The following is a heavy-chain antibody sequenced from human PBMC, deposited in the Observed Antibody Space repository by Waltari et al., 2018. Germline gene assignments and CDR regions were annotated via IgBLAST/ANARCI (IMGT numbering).Heavy chain of an antibody. Sequence: HWVRQAPGQGLEWMGIINPSGGSTSYAQKFQGRVTMTRDTSTSTVYMELSSLRSEDTAVYYCARRTGELLAIEGYFDYWGQGTLVTVSS. CDR3: ARRTGELLAIEGYFDY. V-gene: IGHV1-46*01. J-gene: IGHJ4*02. CDR2: INPSGGST. D-gene: IGHD1-26*01.